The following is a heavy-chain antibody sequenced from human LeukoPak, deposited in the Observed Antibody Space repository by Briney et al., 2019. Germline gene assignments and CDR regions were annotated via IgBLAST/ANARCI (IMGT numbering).Heavy chain of an antibody. CDR1: EFTFTNCG. Sequence: GGSLRLSCAASEFTFTNCGMHWVRQAPGKGLEWVAVISYDGSNRYYGDSVKGRFTISRDNSKNTLYLQMNSLRAEDTAIYYCDCSSATCYAAGDYWGQGTLVTVSS. D-gene: IGHD2-2*01. CDR3: DCSSATCYAAGDY. CDR2: ISYDGSNR. J-gene: IGHJ4*02. V-gene: IGHV3-30*03.